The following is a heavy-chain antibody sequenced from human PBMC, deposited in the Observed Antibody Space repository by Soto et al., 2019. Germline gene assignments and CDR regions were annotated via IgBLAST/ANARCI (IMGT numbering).Heavy chain of an antibody. CDR3: ARCPKYFWSGYYNGAWFDP. V-gene: IGHV4-59*01. D-gene: IGHD3-3*01. Sequence: SETLSLTCTVSGGSISSYYWSWIRQPPGKGLEWIGYIYYSGSTNYNPSLKSRVTISVDTSKNQFSLKLSSVTAADTAVYYCARCPKYFWSGYYNGAWFDPWGQGTLVTVSS. J-gene: IGHJ5*02. CDR1: GGSISSYY. CDR2: IYYSGST.